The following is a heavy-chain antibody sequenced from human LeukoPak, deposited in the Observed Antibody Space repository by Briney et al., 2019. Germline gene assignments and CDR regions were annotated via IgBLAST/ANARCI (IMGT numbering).Heavy chain of an antibody. D-gene: IGHD6-25*01. CDR2: IYYSGST. V-gene: IGHV4-59*01. Sequence: SETLSLTCTVSGGSIRSYYGSWIRQPPGKGLEWIGYIYYSGSTNYTPSLKSRVTISVDTSKNQFSLKLSSVTAADTAVYYCARERQRRFDYWGQGTLVTVSS. CDR1: GGSIRSYY. J-gene: IGHJ4*02. CDR3: ARERQRRFDY.